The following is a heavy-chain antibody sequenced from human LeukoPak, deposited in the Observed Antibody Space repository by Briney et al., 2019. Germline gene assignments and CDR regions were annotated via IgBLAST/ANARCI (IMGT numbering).Heavy chain of an antibody. V-gene: IGHV4-34*01. Sequence: SETLSLTCAVYGGSFSGYYWSWIRQPPGKGLEWIGEINHSGSTNYNPSLKSRVTISVDTSKNQFSLKLCSVTAADTAVYYCARTPKADYDYGMDVWGKGTTVTVSS. CDR3: ARTPKADYDYGMDV. D-gene: IGHD6-19*01. CDR2: INHSGST. J-gene: IGHJ6*04. CDR1: GGSFSGYY.